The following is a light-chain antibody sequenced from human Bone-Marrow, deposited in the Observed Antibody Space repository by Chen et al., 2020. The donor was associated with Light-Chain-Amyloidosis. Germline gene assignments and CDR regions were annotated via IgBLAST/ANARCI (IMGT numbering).Light chain of an antibody. Sequence: QSVLTQPPSVSAAPGQRVTISCSGSSSNIGNNYVSWYQQFPGTAPTLLIYDNDKRPSGIPDVFSGSKSGTSATLGITGLQTGDEADYFCGACDSSLNTWVFGGGTKLTVL. CDR3: GACDSSLNTWV. CDR2: DND. J-gene: IGLJ3*02. V-gene: IGLV1-51*01. CDR1: SSNIGNNY.